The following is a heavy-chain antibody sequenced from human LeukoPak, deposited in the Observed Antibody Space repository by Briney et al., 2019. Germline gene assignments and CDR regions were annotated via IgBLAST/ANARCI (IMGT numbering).Heavy chain of an antibody. Sequence: PSETLSLTCAVYGGSFSGYYWSWIRQPPGKGLEWIGEINHSGSTNYNPSLKSRVTISVDTSKNQFSLKLSSVTAADTAVYYCARALSSPRVLWFGELLYPPGFYYGMDVWGQGTTVTVSS. V-gene: IGHV4-34*01. CDR1: GGSFSGYY. CDR2: INHSGST. J-gene: IGHJ6*02. D-gene: IGHD3-10*01. CDR3: ARALSSPRVLWFGELLYPPGFYYGMDV.